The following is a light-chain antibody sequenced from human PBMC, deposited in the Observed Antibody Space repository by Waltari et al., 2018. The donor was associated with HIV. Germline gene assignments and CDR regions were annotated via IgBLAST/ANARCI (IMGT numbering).Light chain of an antibody. CDR1: QSVSSSY. CDR3: QQYGSSPVA. J-gene: IGKJ2*01. Sequence: EIVLTQSPGTLSLSPGERATLSCRASQSVSSSYLAWYQQKPGQAPRLLIYGASSRATGIPDRFSGSGSGTDFTLTISRLEPEDFAVYYCQQYGSSPVAFGQGTKLEIK. CDR2: GAS. V-gene: IGKV3-20*01.